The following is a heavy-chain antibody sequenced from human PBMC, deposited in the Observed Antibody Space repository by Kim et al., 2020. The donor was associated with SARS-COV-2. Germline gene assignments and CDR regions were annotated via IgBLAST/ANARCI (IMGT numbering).Heavy chain of an antibody. J-gene: IGHJ4*02. D-gene: IGHD1-20*01. Sequence: SPPLLQSRVTIPVDTSKNQFSLKLSSVTAAGTAVYYCARYNILTYYFDYWGQGTLITVSS. CDR3: ARYNILTYYFDY. V-gene: IGHV4-4*09.